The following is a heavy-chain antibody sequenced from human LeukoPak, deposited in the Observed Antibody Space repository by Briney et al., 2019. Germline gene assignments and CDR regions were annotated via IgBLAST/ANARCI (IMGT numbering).Heavy chain of an antibody. D-gene: IGHD3-10*01. CDR3: ARANYYGSGKKDLDY. Sequence: WASVKVSCKASGYTFTTYDINWVRQATGQGLEWTGWMNPNSGNTGYAQKFQGRVTMTRNTSMSTAYMELNSLRSEDTAVYYCARANYYGSGKKDLDYWGQGTLVTVSS. CDR2: MNPNSGNT. J-gene: IGHJ4*02. CDR1: GYTFTTYD. V-gene: IGHV1-8*01.